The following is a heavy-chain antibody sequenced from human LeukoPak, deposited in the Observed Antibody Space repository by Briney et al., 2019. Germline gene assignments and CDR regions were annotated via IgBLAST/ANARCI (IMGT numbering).Heavy chain of an antibody. V-gene: IGHV1-2*02. CDR3: ARHFGGRVAEFDY. CDR1: GYTFTGYY. Sequence: ASVKVSCKASGYTFTGYYMHWVRQAPGQGLEWMGWINPNSGGTNYAQKFQGRVTMTRDTSISTAYMELSRLRSDDTAVYYCARHFGGRVAEFDYWGQGTLVTVSS. J-gene: IGHJ4*02. CDR2: INPNSGGT. D-gene: IGHD3-3*01.